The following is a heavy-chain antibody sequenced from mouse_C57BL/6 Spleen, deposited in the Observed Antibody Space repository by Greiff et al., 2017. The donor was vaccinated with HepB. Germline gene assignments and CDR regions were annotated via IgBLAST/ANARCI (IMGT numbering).Heavy chain of an antibody. Sequence: VQRVESGAELVKPGASVKISCKASGYAFSSYWMNWVKQRPGKGLEWIGQIYPGDGDTNYNGKFKGKATLTADKSSSTAYMQLSSLTSEDSAVYFCAQARGFAYWGQGTLVTVSA. CDR2: IYPGDGDT. V-gene: IGHV1-80*01. CDR1: GYAFSSYW. J-gene: IGHJ3*01. CDR3: AQARGFAY.